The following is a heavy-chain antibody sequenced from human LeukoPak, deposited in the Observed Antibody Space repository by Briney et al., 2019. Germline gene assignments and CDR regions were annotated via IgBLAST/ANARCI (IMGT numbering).Heavy chain of an antibody. CDR3: AREVWDQRSFDN. D-gene: IGHD1-26*01. Sequence: SGPTLVKPTQTLTLTCSFSGFSLTTIGAGVGWIRQPPGKALEWLALIYWNGDKRYSPSLTSRLTITKDTSKNQVALTMTNMDPVDTATYYCAREVWDQRSFDNWGQGTLVTVSS. V-gene: IGHV2-5*01. CDR2: IYWNGDK. CDR1: GFSLTTIGAG. J-gene: IGHJ4*02.